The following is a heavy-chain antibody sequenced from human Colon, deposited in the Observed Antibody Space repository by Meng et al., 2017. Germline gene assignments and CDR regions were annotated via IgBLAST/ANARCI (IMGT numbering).Heavy chain of an antibody. CDR2: SSSSSSYI. J-gene: IGHJ4*01. V-gene: IGHV3-21*01. CDR3: ARELYYYDSGGYLGY. D-gene: IGHD3-22*01. Sequence: GESLKISCAASGFTFSSYSRNWVRQAPGKGLEWVSSSSSSSSYIYYADSVKSRFTISRDNSKNSLYLQMNSLRAEDTAVYYCARELYYYDSGGYLGYWGQGTLVTVSS. CDR1: GFTFSSYS.